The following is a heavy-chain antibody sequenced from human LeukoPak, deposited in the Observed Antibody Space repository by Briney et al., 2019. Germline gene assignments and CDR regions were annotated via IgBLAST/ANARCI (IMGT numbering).Heavy chain of an antibody. J-gene: IGHJ4*02. CDR3: ARCIAVAGALDY. Sequence: PSETLSLTCAVYGGSFSGYYWSWIRQPPGKGLEWIGEINHSGSTNYNPSLKSRVTISVDTSKNQFSLKLSSVTAADTAVYYCARCIAVAGALDYWGQGTLVTVSS. CDR2: INHSGST. V-gene: IGHV4-34*01. CDR1: GGSFSGYY. D-gene: IGHD6-19*01.